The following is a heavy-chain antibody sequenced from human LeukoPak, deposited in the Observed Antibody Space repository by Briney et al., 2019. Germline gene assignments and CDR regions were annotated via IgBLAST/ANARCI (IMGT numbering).Heavy chain of an antibody. V-gene: IGHV3-7*01. J-gene: IGHJ4*02. Sequence: GGSLRLSCAASGFTFSSYWMSWVRQAPGKGLEWVANIKQDGSEKYYVDSVKGRFTISRDNAKNSLYLLMNSLRAEDTAVYYCARDGVLLWFGEEGFFDYWGQGTLVTVSS. CDR3: ARDGVLLWFGEEGFFDY. CDR2: IKQDGSEK. CDR1: GFTFSSYW. D-gene: IGHD3-10*01.